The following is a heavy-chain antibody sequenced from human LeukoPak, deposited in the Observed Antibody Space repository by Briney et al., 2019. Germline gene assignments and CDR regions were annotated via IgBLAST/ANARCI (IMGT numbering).Heavy chain of an antibody. Sequence: PGGSLRLSCAASGFTFSSYWMSWVRQAPGKGLEWVANIKQDGSEKYYVDPVKGRFTISRDNAKNSLYLQMNSLRAEDTAVYYCARDLRGYSYGYFDYWGQGTLVTVSS. D-gene: IGHD5-18*01. V-gene: IGHV3-7*01. J-gene: IGHJ4*02. CDR2: IKQDGSEK. CDR3: ARDLRGYSYGYFDY. CDR1: GFTFSSYW.